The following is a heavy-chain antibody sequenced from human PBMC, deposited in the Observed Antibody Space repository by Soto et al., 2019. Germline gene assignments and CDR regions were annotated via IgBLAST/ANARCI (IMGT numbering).Heavy chain of an antibody. CDR2: IWYDGSNK. J-gene: IGHJ3*02. CDR1: GFTFSSYG. Sequence: QVQLVESGGGVVQPGRSLRLSCAASGFTFSSYGMHWVRQAPGKGLEWVAVIWYDGSNKYYADSVKGRFTISRDNSKNTLYLQMNSLRAEDTAVYYCARAGSILPSRNPARIAAAGEGAFDIWGQGTMVTVSS. V-gene: IGHV3-33*01. CDR3: ARAGSILPSRNPARIAAAGEGAFDI. D-gene: IGHD6-13*01.